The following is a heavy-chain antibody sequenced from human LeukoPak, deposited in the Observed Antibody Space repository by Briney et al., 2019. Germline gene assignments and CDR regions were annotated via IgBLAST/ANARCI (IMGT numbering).Heavy chain of an antibody. CDR2: IETDGDEK. Sequence: GGSLRLSCVASGFTFSDYWMSWVRQAPGMGLEWVANIETDGDEKNYMDSVKGRFTISRDNARNSLYLQMSSLRVEDTAVYYCASDIPSGFYTPDYWGRGTLVTVSS. D-gene: IGHD5-12*01. J-gene: IGHJ4*02. V-gene: IGHV3-7*01. CDR1: GFTFSDYW. CDR3: ASDIPSGFYTPDY.